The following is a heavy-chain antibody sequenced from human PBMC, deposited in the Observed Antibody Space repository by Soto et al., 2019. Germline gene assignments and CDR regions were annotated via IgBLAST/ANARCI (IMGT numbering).Heavy chain of an antibody. CDR3: ARDGGGDIAAAGIGSYFDY. J-gene: IGHJ4*02. Sequence: QVQLVQSGAEVKKPGASVKVSCKASGYTFTSYGISWVRQAPGQGLEWMGWISAYNGNTNYAQRLQGRVTMTTDTSTSTAYMERSSLRSDDTAVYYCARDGGGDIAAAGIGSYFDYWGQGTLVTVSS. CDR2: ISAYNGNT. D-gene: IGHD6-13*01. CDR1: GYTFTSYG. V-gene: IGHV1-18*01.